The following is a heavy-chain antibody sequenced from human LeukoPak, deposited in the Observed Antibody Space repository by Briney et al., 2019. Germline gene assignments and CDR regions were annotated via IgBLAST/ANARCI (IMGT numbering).Heavy chain of an antibody. CDR3: ASTNDDDAFDI. J-gene: IGHJ3*02. CDR2: IYYSGST. V-gene: IGHV4-59*01. D-gene: IGHD1-1*01. CDR1: GGSINTYY. Sequence: SETLSLTCSVSGGSINTYYGSWIRQPPGKGLEWIGYIYYSGSTNYNPSLKSRVTISVDTSKNQFSLKLSSVTAADTAVYYCASTNDDDAFDIWGQGTRVTVPS.